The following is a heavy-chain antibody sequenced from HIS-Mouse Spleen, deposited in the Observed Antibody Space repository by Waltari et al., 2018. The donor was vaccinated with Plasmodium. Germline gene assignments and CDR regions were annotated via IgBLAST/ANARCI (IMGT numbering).Heavy chain of an antibody. J-gene: IGHJ3*02. Sequence: QLQLQESGPGLVKPSETLSLTCTVSGGSISSSSYYWGWLRQPPGKGLEWIGSIYYSGSTYYNPSLKSRVTISVDTSKNQFSLKLSSVTAADTAVYYCARHRIAAAGTDAFDIWGQGTMVTVSS. CDR3: ARHRIAAAGTDAFDI. CDR1: GGSISSSSYY. CDR2: IYYSGST. V-gene: IGHV4-39*01. D-gene: IGHD6-13*01.